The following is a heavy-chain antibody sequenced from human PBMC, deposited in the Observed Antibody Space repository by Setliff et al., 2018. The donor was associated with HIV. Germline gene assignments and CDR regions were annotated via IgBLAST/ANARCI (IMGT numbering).Heavy chain of an antibody. V-gene: IGHV3-21*01. CDR2: ISSNIIYI. CDR1: GFTLSTYT. J-gene: IGHJ4*02. D-gene: IGHD2-2*01. Sequence: GGSLRLSCAASGFTLSTYTMNWVRQAPGKGLEWISSISSNIIYIYYADSVGGRFTISRDNAKNSLYLQMNSLRVEDTAVYYCARQRQDYIVVVPAPFDYWGQGILVTVSS. CDR3: ARQRQDYIVVVPAPFDY.